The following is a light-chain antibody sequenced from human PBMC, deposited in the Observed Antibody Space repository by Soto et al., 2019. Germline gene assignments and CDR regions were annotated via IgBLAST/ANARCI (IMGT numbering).Light chain of an antibody. J-gene: IGKJ2*03. V-gene: IGKV1-33*01. CDR2: DAS. CDR1: QNINNY. CDR3: QQTYSTLNS. Sequence: DIQMTQSPSSLSASVGDRVTITCQASQNINNYLNWYQQKPGRAPKLLIYDASNLEAGVPSRFRGSGSGTDFTFTISRLQPEDIATYYCQQTYSTLNSFGQGTKLEI.